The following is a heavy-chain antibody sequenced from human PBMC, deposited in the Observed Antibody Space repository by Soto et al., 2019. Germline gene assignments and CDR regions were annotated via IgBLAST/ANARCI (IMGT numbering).Heavy chain of an antibody. CDR3: ARCTNYADGSNFDY. CDR1: GYTFTSYG. Sequence: ASLKVSCKTSGYTFTSYGISCVLQAPGQGLEWMGWISAYNVNTNDAQKLHGRVTMTTDTSTSTSNMELRSLSSDDLTVDYFARCTNYADGSNFDYWGQGTLVTVSS. J-gene: IGHJ4*02. V-gene: IGHV1-18*03. D-gene: IGHD3-10*01. CDR2: ISAYNVNT.